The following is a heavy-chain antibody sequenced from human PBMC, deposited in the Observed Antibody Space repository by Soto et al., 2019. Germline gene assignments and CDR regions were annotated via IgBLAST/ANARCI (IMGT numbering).Heavy chain of an antibody. Sequence: GGSLRLSCAASGFTVSSNYMSWVRQAPGKGLEWVSVIYSGGSTYYADSVKGRFTISRDNSKNTLYLQMNSLRAEDTAVYYCARDRWESGYAHSNYGMDDWGQGTTVTVSS. CDR3: ARDRWESGYAHSNYGMDD. CDR1: GFTVSSNY. J-gene: IGHJ6*02. CDR2: IYSGGST. V-gene: IGHV3-53*01. D-gene: IGHD5-12*01.